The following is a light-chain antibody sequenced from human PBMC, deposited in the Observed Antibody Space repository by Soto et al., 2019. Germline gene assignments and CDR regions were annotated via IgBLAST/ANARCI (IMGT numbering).Light chain of an antibody. J-gene: IGKJ1*01. CDR2: GAS. CDR3: QHYNSYSEA. V-gene: IGKV3-15*01. CDR1: QNISTN. Sequence: DIVMTQSPATLSVSPGERAALSCRASQNISTNLAWYQQKPGQAPRLLIFGASTRATGIPARFSGSGSGTEFTLTISSLQPDDFATYYCQHYNSYSEAFGQGTKVDIK.